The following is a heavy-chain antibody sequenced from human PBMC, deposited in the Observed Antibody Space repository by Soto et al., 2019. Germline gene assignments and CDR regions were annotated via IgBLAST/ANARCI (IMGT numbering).Heavy chain of an antibody. CDR1: GGSISRYY. V-gene: IGHV4-59*08. J-gene: IGHJ5*02. CDR2: VYDSGTT. D-gene: IGHD3-10*01. CDR3: ARVTESTLGP. Sequence: SETLSLTCTVSGGSISRYYWSWIRQPPGKGLEWIGYVYDSGTTHYNPSLESRVTISVDTSKNQFSLKLSSVTAADTAMYYCARVTESTLGPWGQGTLVTVSS.